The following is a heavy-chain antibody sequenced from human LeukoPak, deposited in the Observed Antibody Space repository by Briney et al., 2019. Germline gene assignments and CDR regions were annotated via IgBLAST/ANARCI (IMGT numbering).Heavy chain of an antibody. CDR2: IYGGGST. Sequence: GGSLRLSCAASGFAVSNNYMGWVRQAPGKGLEWVSVIYGGGSTNYADSVKGRFTISRDISTNTLSLQMNSLRTEDTAVYYCAGGYDASDYWGQGTLVTVSS. CDR3: AGGYDASDY. V-gene: IGHV3-66*02. J-gene: IGHJ4*02. CDR1: GFAVSNNY. D-gene: IGHD3-16*01.